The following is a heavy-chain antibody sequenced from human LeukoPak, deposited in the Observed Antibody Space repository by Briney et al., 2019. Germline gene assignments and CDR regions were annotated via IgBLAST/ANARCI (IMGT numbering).Heavy chain of an antibody. V-gene: IGHV1-2*02. Sequence: ASVKVSCKASGYTFTGYYMHWVRQAPGQGLEWMGWINPNSGGTNYAQKFQGRVTMTRDTSINTVYMELSRLGSDDTAVYYCARDLGYCSKGICSSNGDNYFDPWGQGTLVTVSS. CDR2: INPNSGGT. CDR3: ARDLGYCSKGICSSNGDNYFDP. D-gene: IGHD2-8*01. CDR1: GYTFTGYY. J-gene: IGHJ5*02.